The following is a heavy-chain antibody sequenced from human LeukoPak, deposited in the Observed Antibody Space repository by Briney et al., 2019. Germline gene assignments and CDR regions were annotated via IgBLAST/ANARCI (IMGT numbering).Heavy chain of an antibody. J-gene: IGHJ3*02. D-gene: IGHD6-13*01. V-gene: IGHV3-9*01. CDR3: AKGAAGFDAFDI. CDR2: ISWNSGGI. Sequence: PGRSLRLSCAASGFTFDDHAMHWVRQAPGKGLEWVSGISWNSGGIGYADSVKGRFTISRDNAKNSLYLQMNSLRAEDTALYYCAKGAAGFDAFDIWGQGTMVTVSS. CDR1: GFTFDDHA.